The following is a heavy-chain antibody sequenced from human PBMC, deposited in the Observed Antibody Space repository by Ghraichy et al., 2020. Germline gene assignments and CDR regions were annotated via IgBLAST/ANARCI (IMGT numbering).Heavy chain of an antibody. CDR2: INWNGDTT. CDR3: VKDRASGWDNLDF. CDR1: GFTFDDYT. D-gene: IGHD6-19*01. V-gene: IGHV3-43*01. Sequence: GGSLRLSCAASGFTFDDYTMHWVRQAPGKGLEWVSLINWNGDTTYYADSVRGRFTISRDNSKSSLYLQMNSLRSDDTGLYYCVKDRASGWDNLDFWGQGTLVTVSS. J-gene: IGHJ4*02.